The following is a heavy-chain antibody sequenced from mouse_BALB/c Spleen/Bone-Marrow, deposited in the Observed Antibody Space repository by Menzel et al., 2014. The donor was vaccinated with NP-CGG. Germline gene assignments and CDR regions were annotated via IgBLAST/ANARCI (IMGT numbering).Heavy chain of an antibody. V-gene: IGHV14-4*02. CDR1: GFNIKDYY. Sequence: LVESGAELVRSGASVKLSCTASGFNIKDYYMHWVKQRPEQGLEWIGWIDPENGDTEYAPKFQGKATMTADTSSNIAYLQLSSLTSEDTAVYYCNRYDWYFDVWGAGTTVTVSS. J-gene: IGHJ1*01. CDR3: NRYDWYFDV. D-gene: IGHD2-14*01. CDR2: IDPENGDT.